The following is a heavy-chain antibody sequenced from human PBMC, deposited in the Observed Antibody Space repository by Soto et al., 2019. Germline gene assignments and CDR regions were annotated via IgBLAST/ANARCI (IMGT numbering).Heavy chain of an antibody. CDR3: ARGGGDYYYGMDV. J-gene: IGHJ6*02. Sequence: PSETLSLTCAVYGGSFSGYYWSWIRQPPGKGLEWIGEINHSGGTNCNPPLKSRVTISVDTSKNQLSLRLSSVTAADTAVYFCARGGGDYYYGMDVWGQGTKVTVSS. D-gene: IGHD3-16*01. V-gene: IGHV4-34*01. CDR2: INHSGGT. CDR1: GGSFSGYY.